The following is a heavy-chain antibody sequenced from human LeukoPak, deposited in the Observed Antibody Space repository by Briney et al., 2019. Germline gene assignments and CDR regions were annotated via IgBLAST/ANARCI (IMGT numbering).Heavy chain of an antibody. Sequence: GGSLRLSCAASGFTFGSYGMHWVRQAPGKGLEWVAVISYDGSNKYYADSVKGRFTISRDNPKNTLYLQMNSLRAEDTAVYYCASPVPHYDFWSTDAFDIWGQGTMVTVSS. CDR1: GFTFGSYG. CDR3: ASPVPHYDFWSTDAFDI. CDR2: ISYDGSNK. J-gene: IGHJ3*02. D-gene: IGHD3-3*01. V-gene: IGHV3-30*03.